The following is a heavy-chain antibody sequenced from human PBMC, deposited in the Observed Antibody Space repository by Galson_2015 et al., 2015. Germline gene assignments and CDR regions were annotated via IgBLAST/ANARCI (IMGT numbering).Heavy chain of an antibody. Sequence: SLRLSCAASGFTFDDYAMHWVRQTPGKGLEWVSGISWNSATIGYADSVKGRFTISRDNAKNSLYLQMNSLRAEDTALYYCAKDLRYCVSARWFRDCSEFWGQGTMVTVSS. CDR3: AKDLRYCVSARWFRDCSEF. V-gene: IGHV3-9*01. CDR2: ISWNSATI. D-gene: IGHD3-10*01. CDR1: GFTFDDYA. J-gene: IGHJ3*01.